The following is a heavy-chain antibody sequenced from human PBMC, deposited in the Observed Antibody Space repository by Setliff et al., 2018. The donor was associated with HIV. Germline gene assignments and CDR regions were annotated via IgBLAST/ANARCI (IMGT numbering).Heavy chain of an antibody. J-gene: IGHJ4*02. CDR2: INHSGST. CDR1: GGSFNGYY. V-gene: IGHV4-34*01. D-gene: IGHD6-13*01. Sequence: PSETLSLTCAVYGGSFNGYYWSWIRQPPGKGLEWIGEINHSGSTNYNPSLKSRVTISVDTSRNQFSLNLSSVTAADTAVYYCARKGSSSRSQEYYYDFWGQGTLVTVSS. CDR3: ARKGSSSRSQEYYYDF.